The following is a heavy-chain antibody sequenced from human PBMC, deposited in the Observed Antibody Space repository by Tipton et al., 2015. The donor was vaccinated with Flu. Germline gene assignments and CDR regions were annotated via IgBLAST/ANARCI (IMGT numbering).Heavy chain of an antibody. D-gene: IGHD1-7*01. CDR1: GFTFSSYE. V-gene: IGHV3-48*03. CDR3: ARVYNWNYFGAH. Sequence: SLRLSCAASGFTFSSYEMNWVRQAPGKGLEWVSYISSSGSTIYYAASVKGRFTISRDNAKNSLYLQMNSLRAEDTAVYYCARVYNWNYFGAHWGQGTLVTVSS. J-gene: IGHJ4*02. CDR2: ISSSGSTI.